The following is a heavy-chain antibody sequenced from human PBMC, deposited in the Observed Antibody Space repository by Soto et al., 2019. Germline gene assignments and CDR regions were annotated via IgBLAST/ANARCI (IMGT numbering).Heavy chain of an antibody. J-gene: IGHJ6*03. CDR3: AGRKGDGSGKPYYYYYMDV. V-gene: IGHV3-53*04. Sequence: EVQLVESGGGLVQPGGSLRLSCAASGFTVSSNYMSWVRQAPGKGLEWVAVIYSGGSTYYADSVKGRFTISRHNSKNTLYLQMNSLRAEDTAVYYCAGRKGDGSGKPYYYYYMDVWGKGTTVTVSS. D-gene: IGHD3-10*01. CDR1: GFTVSSNY. CDR2: IYSGGST.